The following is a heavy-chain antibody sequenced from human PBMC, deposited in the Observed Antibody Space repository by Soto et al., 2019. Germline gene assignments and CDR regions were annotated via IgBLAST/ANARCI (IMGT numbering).Heavy chain of an antibody. V-gene: IGHV3-15*07. CDR1: GLTFNTAW. CDR2: IISKGNGGTI. D-gene: IGHD3-16*01. CDR3: TADLTDWGASAFDY. Sequence: GGSLRLSCAASGLTFNTAWMNWVRQTPGKGLEWGGRIISKGNGGTIDYAAPVKGRFTISRDDSKNTRYLEMNSLKTEDTAVYYCTADLTDWGASAFDYWGQRILVTVSS. J-gene: IGHJ4*02.